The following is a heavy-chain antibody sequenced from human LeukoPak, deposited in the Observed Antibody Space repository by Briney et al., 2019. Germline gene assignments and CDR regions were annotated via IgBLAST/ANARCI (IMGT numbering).Heavy chain of an antibody. J-gene: IGHJ4*02. CDR1: GFTFSDCY. V-gene: IGHV3-11*03. CDR2: ISGSGSDT. Sequence: GGSLRLSCAASGFTFSDCYMSWIRQAPGKGLGSISYISGSGSDTNYADSVRGRFTISRDNAKNSLYLQMNSLTADDTAVYYCARTARIPEAWGQGTLVTVSS. CDR3: ARTARIPEA.